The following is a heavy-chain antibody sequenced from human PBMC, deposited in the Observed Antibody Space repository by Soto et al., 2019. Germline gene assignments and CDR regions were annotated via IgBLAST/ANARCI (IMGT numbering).Heavy chain of an antibody. V-gene: IGHV1-46*01. J-gene: IGHJ3*02. D-gene: IGHD3-22*01. CDR2: INPSGGST. CDR1: GYTFTIYD. CDR3: ARVRDYYDSSGDAFDI. Sequence: GASVKVSCKASGYTFTIYDMPWVRQAPGQGLEWMGIINPSGGSTSYAQKFQGRVTMTRDTSTSTVYMELSSLRSEDTAAYYCARVRDYYDSSGDAFDIWGQGTMVTVSS.